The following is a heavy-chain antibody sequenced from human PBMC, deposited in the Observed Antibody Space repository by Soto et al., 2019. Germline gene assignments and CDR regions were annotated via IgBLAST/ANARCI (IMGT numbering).Heavy chain of an antibody. Sequence: SETLSLTCTVSGGSISGGGYYWSWIRQHPGKGLEWIGYIYYSGSTYYNPSLKSRVTISVDTSKNQFSLKLSSVTAADTAVYYCARVLGDYGSGSYYNEGFDYWGQGTLVTVSS. J-gene: IGHJ4*02. CDR2: IYYSGST. CDR1: GGSISGGGYY. CDR3: ARVLGDYGSGSYYNEGFDY. D-gene: IGHD3-10*01. V-gene: IGHV4-31*03.